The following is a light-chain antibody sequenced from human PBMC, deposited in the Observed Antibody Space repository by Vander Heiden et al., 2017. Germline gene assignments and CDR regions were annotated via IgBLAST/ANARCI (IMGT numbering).Light chain of an antibody. CDR2: EDS. J-gene: IGLJ2*01. V-gene: IGLV3-10*01. CDR1: ALPKKY. CDR3: YSTDSSGNHGV. Sequence: SGPTQPPSVARSPGPTARITCSGDALPKKYASWYQQKSGQAPVLVIYEDSKRPSGIPERFSGSISGTMATLTISGAQVEDEADYYCYSTDSSGNHGVFGGGTKLTVL.